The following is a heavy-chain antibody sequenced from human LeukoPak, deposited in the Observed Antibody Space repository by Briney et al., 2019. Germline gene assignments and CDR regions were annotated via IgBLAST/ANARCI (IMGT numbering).Heavy chain of an antibody. CDR1: GFIHRQQV. CDR3: AKDRSRFAREYFDY. V-gene: IGHV3-23*01. Sequence: GGSLGHSRVCCGFIHRQQVVRRGAPAPGKGLEWVLGVSGSGGNIQYTDAVEGRFTISSDNSRNTLFVQMNSLRAEDAAVYYCAKDRSRFAREYFDYWGQGSLVTVSS. J-gene: IGHJ4*02. CDR2: VSGSGGNI. D-gene: IGHD3-10*01.